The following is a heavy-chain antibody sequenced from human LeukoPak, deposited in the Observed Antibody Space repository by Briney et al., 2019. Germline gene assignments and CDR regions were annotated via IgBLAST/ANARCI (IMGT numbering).Heavy chain of an antibody. CDR2: INHSGST. CDR1: GGSFSGYY. Sequence: SETLSLTCAVYGGSFSGYYWSWIRQPPGKGLEWIGEINHSGSTNYNPSLKSRVTISVDTSKNQFSLKLSSVTADDTAVYYCARDPYGDYVNYQLAGDLFDYWGQGTLVTVSS. CDR3: ARDPYGDYVNYQLAGDLFDY. V-gene: IGHV4-34*01. D-gene: IGHD4-17*01. J-gene: IGHJ4*02.